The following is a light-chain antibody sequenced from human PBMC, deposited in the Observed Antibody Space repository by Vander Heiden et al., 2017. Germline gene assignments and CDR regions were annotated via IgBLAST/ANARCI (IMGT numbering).Light chain of an antibody. Sequence: SGYSHYKVDWYQQRPGKGPRFVMRVGTGGIVGSKGDGIPDRFSVLGSGLNRYLTIKNIQEEDESDYHCGADHGSGSNFVVFGGGTKLTVL. J-gene: IGLJ2*01. V-gene: IGLV9-49*01. CDR3: GADHGSGSNFVV. CDR2: VGTGGIVG. CDR1: SGYSHYK.